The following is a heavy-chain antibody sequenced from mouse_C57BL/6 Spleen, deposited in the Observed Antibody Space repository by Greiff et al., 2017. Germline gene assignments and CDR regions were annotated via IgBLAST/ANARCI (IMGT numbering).Heavy chain of an antibody. CDR3: RRGDYPWCFDD. CDR2: IYPGDGDT. Sequence: VQLQQSGAELVKPGASVKISCKASGYAFSSYWMNWVKQRPGKGLEWIGQIYPGDGDTNYNGKFKGKATLTADKSSSTAYMQLSSLTSEDSAVYFCRRGDYPWCFDDWGTGTTLTVSS. CDR1: GYAFSSYW. J-gene: IGHJ1*03. V-gene: IGHV1-80*01. D-gene: IGHD2-4*01.